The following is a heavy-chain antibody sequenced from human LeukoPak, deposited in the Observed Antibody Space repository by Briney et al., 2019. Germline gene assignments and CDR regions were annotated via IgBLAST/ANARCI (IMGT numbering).Heavy chain of an antibody. D-gene: IGHD1-26*01. V-gene: IGHV4-34*01. CDR1: GGSISSYY. Sequence: SETLSLTCTVSGGSISSYYWSWIRQPPGKGLEWIGKINHSGSTNYNPSLKSRVTISVDTSKNQFSLKLSSVTAADTAVYYCARETSGSNDAFDIWGQGTMVTVSS. CDR2: INHSGST. CDR3: ARETSGSNDAFDI. J-gene: IGHJ3*02.